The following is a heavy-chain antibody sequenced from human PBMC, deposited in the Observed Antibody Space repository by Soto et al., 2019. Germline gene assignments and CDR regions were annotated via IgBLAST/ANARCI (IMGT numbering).Heavy chain of an antibody. D-gene: IGHD3-3*01. CDR3: AKDTVGGYSFWSGYYSDGLDV. CDR2: ISGSADGT. CDR1: GFTFDSYA. Sequence: EVKLLESRGGLAQPGGSLRLSCVGSGFTFDSYAISWVRQAPGERLQWIAAISGSADGTDYAHSVRGRFTISRDNAKKTVHLQMDSLRVEDTAVYFCAKDTVGGYSFWSGYYSDGLDVWGQGTLVSVS. V-gene: IGHV3-23*01. J-gene: IGHJ3*01.